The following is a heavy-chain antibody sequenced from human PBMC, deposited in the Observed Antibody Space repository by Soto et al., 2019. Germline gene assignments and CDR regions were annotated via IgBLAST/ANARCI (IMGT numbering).Heavy chain of an antibody. V-gene: IGHV4-59*08. Sequence: SETLSLTCTVSGGSLSNHYWTWIRQSPGKGLEWIGSIYYSVNTNYNPSLDSRVTISVDTSKNQFSLKLSSVTAADTAVYYCARHTPAISISDHWGQGTLVTVSS. CDR2: IYYSVNT. D-gene: IGHD2-15*01. CDR1: GGSLSNHY. J-gene: IGHJ4*02. CDR3: ARHTPAISISDH.